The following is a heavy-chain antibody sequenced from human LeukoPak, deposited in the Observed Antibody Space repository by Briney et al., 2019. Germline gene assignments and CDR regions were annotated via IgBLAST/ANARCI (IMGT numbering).Heavy chain of an antibody. D-gene: IGHD1-26*01. CDR3: ARVWGAIDY. Sequence: ASVKVSCKPSGYTFTSYDINWVRQATGQGLEWMGRMNPKSGNTGSAQRFQGRVTMTRDTSISTAYMELSSLRSEDTAVYYCARVWGAIDYWGQGTLVTVSS. CDR2: MNPKSGNT. CDR1: GYTFTSYD. J-gene: IGHJ4*02. V-gene: IGHV1-8*01.